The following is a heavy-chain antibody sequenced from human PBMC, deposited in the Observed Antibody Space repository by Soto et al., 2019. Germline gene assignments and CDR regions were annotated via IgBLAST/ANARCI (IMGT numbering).Heavy chain of an antibody. CDR1: GYSFTRYG. V-gene: IGHV1-18*01. Sequence: QVQLVQSGAEVKKPRASVKVSCKASGYSFTRYGISWVRQAPGQGLVWMGWISAYKDNTKYAETFRGRVPTTTDTSTSTAYKGLRSLTSGDTAVYYCAREGHCSSGSCALDYHDFFGMADWGQGTTVIVSS. J-gene: IGHJ6*02. CDR3: AREGHCSSGSCALDYHDFFGMAD. D-gene: IGHD2-15*01. CDR2: ISAYKDNT.